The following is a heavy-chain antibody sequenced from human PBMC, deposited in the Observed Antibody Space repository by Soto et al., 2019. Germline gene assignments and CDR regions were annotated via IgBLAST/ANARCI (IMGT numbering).Heavy chain of an antibody. J-gene: IGHJ4*02. V-gene: IGHV1-69*02. CDR3: ARGPFVVLNDFES. CDR2: IFPLTDIP. CDR1: GGTFRNYP. Sequence: QVQLVQSGTEVKKPGSSVKVSCKASGGTFRNYPINWVRQAPGQGLEWMGSIFPLTDIPDYAQNFQARLPISADKTTSTANMELGRLTSVDAAMYCCARGPFVVLNDFESWGQGTRVTVSS.